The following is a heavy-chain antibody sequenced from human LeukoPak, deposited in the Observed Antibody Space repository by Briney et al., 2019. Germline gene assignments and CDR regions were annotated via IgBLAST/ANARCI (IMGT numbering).Heavy chain of an antibody. J-gene: IGHJ6*02. CDR1: GFTFSSYG. CDR2: ISYDGSNK. CDR3: AKDFTHIVVVTASRTGYYGMDV. V-gene: IGHV3-30*18. D-gene: IGHD2-21*02. Sequence: GGSLRLSCAASGFTFSSYGMHWVRQAPGKGLEWVAVISYDGSNKYYADSVKGRFTISRDNSKNTLYLQMNSLRAVDTAVYYCAKDFTHIVVVTASRTGYYGMDVWGQGTTVTVSS.